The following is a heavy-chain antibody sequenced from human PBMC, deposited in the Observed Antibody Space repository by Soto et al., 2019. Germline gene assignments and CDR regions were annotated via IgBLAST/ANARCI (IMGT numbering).Heavy chain of an antibody. CDR2: ISYDGNNK. CDR1: GFIFSSYA. D-gene: IGHD6-6*01. Sequence: VGSLRLSCAASGFIFSSYAMHWVRQAPGKGLEWVAVISYDGNNKYYADSVKGRFTISRDNSKNTLYLQMNSLRAEDTAVYYCARASPYSSSSPYYYYYGMDVWGQGTTVTVSS. V-gene: IGHV3-30-3*01. CDR3: ARASPYSSSSPYYYYYGMDV. J-gene: IGHJ6*02.